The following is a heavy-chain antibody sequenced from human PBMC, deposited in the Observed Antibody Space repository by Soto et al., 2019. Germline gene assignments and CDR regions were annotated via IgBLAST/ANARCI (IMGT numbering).Heavy chain of an antibody. CDR1: GGSFSGYY. Sequence: SETLSLTCAVYGGSFSGYYWSWIRQPPGKGLEWIGEINHSGSTNYNPSLKSRVTISVDTSKNQFSLKLSSVTAADTAVYYCARGLYDFWSGYHTRGMDVWGQGTTVTVSS. CDR3: ARGLYDFWSGYHTRGMDV. V-gene: IGHV4-34*01. CDR2: INHSGST. J-gene: IGHJ6*02. D-gene: IGHD3-3*01.